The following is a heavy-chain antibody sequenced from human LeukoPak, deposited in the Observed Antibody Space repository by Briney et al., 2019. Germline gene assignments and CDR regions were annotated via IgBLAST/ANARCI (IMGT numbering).Heavy chain of an antibody. CDR2: IVVGSGNT. Sequence: GTSVKVSCKASGFTFTSSAVQWVRQARGQRLEWIGWIVVGSGNTNYAQKFQERVTITRDMSTSTAYMELSSPRSEDTAVYYCAADRYYDFWSGYYGSYEQSPLNAFDIWGQGTMVTVSS. J-gene: IGHJ3*02. V-gene: IGHV1-58*01. CDR1: GFTFTSSA. CDR3: AADRYYDFWSGYYGSYEQSPLNAFDI. D-gene: IGHD3-3*01.